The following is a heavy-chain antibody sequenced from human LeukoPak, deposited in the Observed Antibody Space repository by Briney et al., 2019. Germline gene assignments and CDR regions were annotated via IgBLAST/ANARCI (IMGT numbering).Heavy chain of an antibody. CDR1: GYTLTELS. J-gene: IGHJ4*02. D-gene: IGHD3-22*01. Sequence: ASVKVSCKVSGYTLTELSMHWVRQAPGKGLEWMGGFDPEDGETIYALKFQGRVTMTEDTSTDTAYMELSSLRSEDTAVYYCATDKLDYYDSSGYYPFDYWGQGTLVTVSS. V-gene: IGHV1-24*01. CDR2: FDPEDGET. CDR3: ATDKLDYYDSSGYYPFDY.